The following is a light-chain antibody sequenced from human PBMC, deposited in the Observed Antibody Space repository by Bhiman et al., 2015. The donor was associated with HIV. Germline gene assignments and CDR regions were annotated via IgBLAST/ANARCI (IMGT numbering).Light chain of an antibody. Sequence: QLVLTQSPSASASLGASVKLTCTLSNEHINSAIAWHQQQPEKSPRFLMTLFSDGTHNKGDGIPDRFSGSTSGAERFLTISSLQSEDEADYYCQTWGTGIHVFGTGTKVTVL. J-gene: IGLJ1*01. CDR2: LFSDGTH. V-gene: IGLV4-69*01. CDR1: NEHINSA. CDR3: QTWGTGIHV.